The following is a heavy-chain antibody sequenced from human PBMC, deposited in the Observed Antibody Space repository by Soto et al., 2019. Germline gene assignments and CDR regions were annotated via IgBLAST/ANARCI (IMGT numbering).Heavy chain of an antibody. Sequence: EVQVVESGGGLVQPGGSLRLSCAASGFTFSSNSMNWVRQAPGKVLEWISYISSSSSTIYADSVKGRFTISRDNAKNSLYLQMNRLRDEGTAVDYCARVIWSGHLTSDIWGQGTMVPVSS. CDR3: ARVIWSGHLTSDI. CDR1: GFTFSSNS. CDR2: ISSSSSTI. D-gene: IGHD3-3*01. V-gene: IGHV3-48*02. J-gene: IGHJ4*02.